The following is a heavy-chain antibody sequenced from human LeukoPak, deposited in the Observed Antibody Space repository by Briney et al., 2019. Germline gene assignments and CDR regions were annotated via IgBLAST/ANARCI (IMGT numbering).Heavy chain of an antibody. CDR2: ITTYNGNT. CDR3: ARVAPSSKSSAFDI. CDR1: GYTFTTYS. Sequence: ASVKVSRKASGYTFTTYSITWVRQAPGQGLEWMGWITTYNGNTNSAQKLQGRVTMTTDTSTNTAYMELRSLRSDDTAVYYCARVAPSSKSSAFDIWGQGTMVTVSS. D-gene: IGHD6-6*01. V-gene: IGHV1-18*01. J-gene: IGHJ3*02.